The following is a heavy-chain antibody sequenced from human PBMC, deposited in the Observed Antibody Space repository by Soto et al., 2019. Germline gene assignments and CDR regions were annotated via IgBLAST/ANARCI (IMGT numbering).Heavy chain of an antibody. CDR3: AWEWVEVHYYDSSGYDY. CDR2: FIPIFGTA. Sequence: SVKVSCKASGGTFSSYAISWVRQAPGQGLEWMGGFIPIFGTANYAQKFQGRVTITADESTSTAYMELSSLRSEDTAVYYCAWEWVEVHYYDSSGYDYWGQGTLVTVSS. J-gene: IGHJ4*02. V-gene: IGHV1-69*13. CDR1: GGTFSSYA. D-gene: IGHD3-22*01.